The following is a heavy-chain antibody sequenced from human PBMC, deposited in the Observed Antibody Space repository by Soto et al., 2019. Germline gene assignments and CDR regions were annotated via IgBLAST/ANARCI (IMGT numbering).Heavy chain of an antibody. CDR2: ISSSSSYI. CDR1: GFTFSSYS. D-gene: IGHD3-9*01. J-gene: IGHJ3*02. Sequence: PGGSLRLSCAASGFTFSSYSMNWVRQAPGKGLEWVSSISSSSSYIYYADSVKGRFTISRDNAKNSLYLQMNSLRAEDTAVCYCARVGVLRYFDWLLRTDAFDIWGQGTMVTVSS. CDR3: ARVGVLRYFDWLLRTDAFDI. V-gene: IGHV3-21*01.